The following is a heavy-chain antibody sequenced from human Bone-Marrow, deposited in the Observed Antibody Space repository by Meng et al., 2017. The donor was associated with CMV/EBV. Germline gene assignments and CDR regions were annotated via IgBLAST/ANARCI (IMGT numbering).Heavy chain of an antibody. J-gene: IGHJ4*02. V-gene: IGHV5-51*01. Sequence: GESLKISCKGSRYSFSSYWIGWVRQMPGKGLEWMGIIYAGDSDTRYSPSFQGQVTISVDKSVSTTYLQWSSLKASDTAMYYCARLEGVTNVFAFWGQGTLVTGSS. CDR1: RYSFSSYW. D-gene: IGHD2-8*01. CDR2: IYAGDSDT. CDR3: ARLEGVTNVFAF.